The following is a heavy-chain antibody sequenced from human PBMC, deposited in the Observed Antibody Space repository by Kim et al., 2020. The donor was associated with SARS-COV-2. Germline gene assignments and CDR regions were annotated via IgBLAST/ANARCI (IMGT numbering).Heavy chain of an antibody. CDR3: ARGNTETIDY. J-gene: IGHJ4*02. CDR1: GYTFTTRY. Sequence: ASVKVSCKTSGYTFTTRYLHWVRQAPGHGLEWMGRINPDSGVTDYAQRLQGRVTMTRDKSISTVYMGLSSLKSDDTVVYYCARGNTETIDYWGQGTLVTVSS. V-gene: IGHV1-2*05. CDR2: INPDSGVT.